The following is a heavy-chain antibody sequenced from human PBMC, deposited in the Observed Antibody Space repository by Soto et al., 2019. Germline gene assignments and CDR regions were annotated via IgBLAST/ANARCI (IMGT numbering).Heavy chain of an antibody. J-gene: IGHJ4*02. D-gene: IGHD5-12*01. Sequence: GGSLRLSCTASGFTFSSYGMHWVRQAPGKGLEWVAVISYDGSNKYYADSVKGRFTISRDNSKNTLYLQTNSLRAEDTAVYYCAKDRFRDGYNYVEYWGQGTLVTVSS. CDR1: GFTFSSYG. CDR3: AKDRFRDGYNYVEY. V-gene: IGHV3-30*18. CDR2: ISYDGSNK.